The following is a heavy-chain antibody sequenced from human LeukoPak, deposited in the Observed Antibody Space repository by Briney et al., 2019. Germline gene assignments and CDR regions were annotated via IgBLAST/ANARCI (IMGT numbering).Heavy chain of an antibody. CDR1: GGSISGYY. Sequence: SETLSLTCTVSGGSISGYYWSWIRQPPGKGLEWIGYLYYSGSTNYNPSLKSRVTISVDTSKTQFSLKLSSVTAADTAVYYCARASGITMIVVLNHDAFDIWGHGTMVTVSS. V-gene: IGHV4-59*12. D-gene: IGHD3-22*01. J-gene: IGHJ3*02. CDR3: ARASGITMIVVLNHDAFDI. CDR2: LYYSGST.